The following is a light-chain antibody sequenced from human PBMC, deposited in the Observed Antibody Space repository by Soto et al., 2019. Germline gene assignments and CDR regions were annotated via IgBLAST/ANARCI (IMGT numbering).Light chain of an antibody. Sequence: EIVLTQSPGTLSLSPGERATLSCRASQSVSISYLAWYQQKPGQAPRLLIYGASSRATGIPDRFSGSGSGTDFTLTISRRVPEDFSVYYCQQFGSSPPITFGQGTRLEIK. J-gene: IGKJ5*01. CDR1: QSVSISY. V-gene: IGKV3-20*01. CDR2: GAS. CDR3: QQFGSSPPIT.